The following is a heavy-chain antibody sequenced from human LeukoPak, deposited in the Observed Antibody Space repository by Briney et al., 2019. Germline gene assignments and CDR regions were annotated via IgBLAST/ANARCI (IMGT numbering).Heavy chain of an antibody. CDR1: GFSLSTSGVG. CDR2: IFWDDDK. CDR3: THSVGIVVVTSEDEYFLH. D-gene: IGHD2-21*02. Sequence: SGPTLVKPTRTLTLTCTFSGFSLSTSGVGVGWIRQPPGKALEWLALIFWDDDKRYNPSLESRLSITKDTSKDQVVLTMTNMDPADTATYYCTHSVGIVVVTSEDEYFLHWGQGSLVIVSS. V-gene: IGHV2-5*02. J-gene: IGHJ1*01.